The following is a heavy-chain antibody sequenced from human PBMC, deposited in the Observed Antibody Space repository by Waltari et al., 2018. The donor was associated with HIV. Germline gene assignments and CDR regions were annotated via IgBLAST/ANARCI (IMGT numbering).Heavy chain of an antibody. CDR2: INQSGST. V-gene: IGHV4-34*01. J-gene: IGHJ5*02. CDR1: GGSFSGYY. CDR3: ARGRYNWNYACWFDP. D-gene: IGHD1-7*01. Sequence: QVQLQQWGAGLLKPSETLSLTCAVYGGSFSGYYWSWIRQPPGKGLEGIGEINQSGSTKYNPSLKSRVTISVDTSKNQFSLKLSSVTAADTAVYYCARGRYNWNYACWFDPWGQGTLVTVSS.